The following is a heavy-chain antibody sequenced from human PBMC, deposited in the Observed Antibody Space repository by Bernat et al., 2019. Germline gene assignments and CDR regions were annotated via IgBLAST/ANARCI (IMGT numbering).Heavy chain of an antibody. CDR2: IWYDGSNK. J-gene: IGHJ3*02. Sequence: QVQLVESGGGVVQPGRSLRLSCAASGFTFSSYGMHWVRQAPGKGLEWVAVIWYDGSNKYYADSVKGRFTISRDNSKNTRYLQMNSLRAEDTAVYYCARDSLELPLDEPDDAFDIWGQGTMVTVPS. V-gene: IGHV3-33*01. CDR1: GFTFSSYG. D-gene: IGHD1-7*01. CDR3: ARDSLELPLDEPDDAFDI.